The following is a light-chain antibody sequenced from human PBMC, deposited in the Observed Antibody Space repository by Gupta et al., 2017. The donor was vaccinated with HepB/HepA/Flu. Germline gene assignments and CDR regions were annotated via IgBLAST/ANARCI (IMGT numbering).Light chain of an antibody. J-gene: IGKJ3*01. CDR2: WAF. CDR3: WLQDTNRLT. Sequence: DIVLTQSPDGLAVSLGERATINCKSSQSVLYISNNKNSLAWYHQKPGRPSHLLLYWAFARGSGVLHGLSSSRSSGALSLMIISRLAADEVVFYCWLQDTNRLTFGHGTKLDIK. CDR1: QSVLYISNNKNS. V-gene: IGKV4-1*01.